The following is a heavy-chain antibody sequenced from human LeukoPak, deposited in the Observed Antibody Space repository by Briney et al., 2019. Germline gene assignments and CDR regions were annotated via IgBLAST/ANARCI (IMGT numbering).Heavy chain of an antibody. Sequence: GSLRLSCAASGFTFSSYAMHWVRQAPGKGLEWVSSISTSSSFIYYADSVKGRFTISRDNAKNSLYLQMNSLRAEDTAVYYCARDTTYGSGTYSFDCWGQGTLVTVSS. CDR3: ARDTTYGSGTYSFDC. D-gene: IGHD3-10*01. CDR2: ISTSSSFI. V-gene: IGHV3-21*01. J-gene: IGHJ4*02. CDR1: GFTFSSYA.